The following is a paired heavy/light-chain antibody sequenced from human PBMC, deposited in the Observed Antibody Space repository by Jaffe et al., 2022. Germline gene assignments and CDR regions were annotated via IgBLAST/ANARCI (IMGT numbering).Light chain of an antibody. Sequence: QSVLTQPPSASGTPGQRVTISCSGSSSNIGSNYVYWYQQLPGTAPKLLIYRNNQRPSGVPDRFSGSKSGTSASLAISGLRSEDEADYYCAAWDDSLSAHVVFGGGTKLTVL. V-gene: IGLV1-47*01. CDR1: SSNIGSNY. CDR3: AAWDDSLSAHVV. J-gene: IGLJ2*01. CDR2: RNN.
Heavy chain of an antibody. Sequence: QVQLVQSGAEVKKPGSSVKVSCKASGGTFSSYAISWVRQAPGQGLEWMGGIIPIFGTANYAQKFQGRVTITADESTSTAYMELSSLRSEDTAVYYCARGLYSGYEPGPNYYYYYMDVWGKGTTVTVSS. D-gene: IGHD5-12*01. CDR1: GGTFSSYA. J-gene: IGHJ6*03. CDR3: ARGLYSGYEPGPNYYYYYMDV. CDR2: IIPIFGTA. V-gene: IGHV1-69*01.